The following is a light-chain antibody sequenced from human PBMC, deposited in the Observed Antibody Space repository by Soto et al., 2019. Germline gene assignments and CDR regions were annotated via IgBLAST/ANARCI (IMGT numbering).Light chain of an antibody. CDR3: SSFTTYNTRV. V-gene: IGLV2-14*01. Sequence: QSALTQHASVSGSPGQSIAISCTGTNSDVGAYNFVSWYQQYPGKAPKLIIHEVNNRPSGVSDRFSGSKSGNTASLTISGLQADDEADYYCSSFTTYNTRVFGTGTKVTVL. J-gene: IGLJ1*01. CDR1: NSDVGAYNF. CDR2: EVN.